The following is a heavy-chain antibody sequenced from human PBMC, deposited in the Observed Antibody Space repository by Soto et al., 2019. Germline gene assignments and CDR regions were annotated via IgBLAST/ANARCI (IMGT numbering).Heavy chain of an antibody. V-gene: IGHV4-59*08. D-gene: IGHD3-10*01. CDR3: ARLTTFTYYYGSGSYYGAFDI. CDR2: IYYSGST. J-gene: IGHJ3*02. CDR1: GGSISSYY. Sequence: ASETLSLTCTVSGGSISSYYWSWIRQPPGKGLEWIGYIYYSGSTNYNPSLKSRVTISVDTSKNQFSLKLSSVTAADTAVYYCARLTTFTYYYGSGSYYGAFDIWGQGTMVTVSS.